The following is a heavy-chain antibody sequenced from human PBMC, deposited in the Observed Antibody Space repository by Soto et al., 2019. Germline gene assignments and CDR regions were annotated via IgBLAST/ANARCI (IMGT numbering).Heavy chain of an antibody. CDR1: GFTFSSYG. CDR3: VKDGSSGWPYFYDMDV. D-gene: IGHD6-19*01. Sequence: GGSLRLSCAASGFTFSSYGMHWVRQAPGKGLEWVAVISYDGRNKYYADAVKGRFTISRDNSKNTLYLQMSSLRAEDTAVYYCVKDGSSGWPYFYDMDVWGQGTTVTVSS. J-gene: IGHJ6*02. V-gene: IGHV3-30*18. CDR2: ISYDGRNK.